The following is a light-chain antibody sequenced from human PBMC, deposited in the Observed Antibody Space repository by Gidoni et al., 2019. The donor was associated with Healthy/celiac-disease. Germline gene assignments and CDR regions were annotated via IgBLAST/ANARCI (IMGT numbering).Light chain of an antibody. Sequence: QSALTQPASVAGSPGQSITISCTGTSSDVGGYNNVSWYQQHPGKAPKLMIYDVSNRPSGVSTRFSGSKSGNTASLTISGLQAEDEADYYCSSYTSSTPYVFGTGTKVTVL. CDR2: DVS. CDR3: SSYTSSTPYV. CDR1: SSDVGGYNN. V-gene: IGLV2-14*01. J-gene: IGLJ1*01.